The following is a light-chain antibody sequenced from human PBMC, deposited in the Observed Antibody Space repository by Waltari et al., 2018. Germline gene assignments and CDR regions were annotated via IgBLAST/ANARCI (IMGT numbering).Light chain of an antibody. V-gene: IGKV3-20*01. J-gene: IGKJ2*01. CDR1: QSVGSSY. CDR2: GAS. CDR3: QQYGSSPRT. Sequence: EIVLTQSPGTLSLSPGDRATISCRASQSVGSSYLAWYQQKPGQAPRLLIYGASSRATGIPDRFSGSGSGTDFTLTISRLEPEDFAVYYCQQYGSSPRTFGQGTKLEIK.